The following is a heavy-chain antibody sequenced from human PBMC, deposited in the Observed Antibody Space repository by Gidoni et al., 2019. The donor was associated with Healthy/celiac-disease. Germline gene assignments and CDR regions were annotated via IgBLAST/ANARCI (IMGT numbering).Heavy chain of an antibody. J-gene: IGHJ3*02. CDR3: AREGYYYDSSGPGAFDI. CDR1: GFTVSSNY. V-gene: IGHV3-66*01. D-gene: IGHD3-22*01. CDR2: IYSGGST. Sequence: EVQLVESGGGLVQPGGSLRLSCAASGFTVSSNYMSWVRQAPGKGLEWVSVIYSGGSTYYADSVKGRFTISRDNSKNTLYLQMNSLRAEDTAVYYCAREGYYYDSSGPGAFDIWGQGTMVTVSS.